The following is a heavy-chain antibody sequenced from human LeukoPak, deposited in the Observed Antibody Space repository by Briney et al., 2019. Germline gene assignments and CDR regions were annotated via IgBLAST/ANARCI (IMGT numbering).Heavy chain of an antibody. J-gene: IGHJ4*02. CDR3: ARGGYSFDY. V-gene: IGHV3-7*01. Sequence: GGSLRLSCVASGFTFTQYWMTWVRQATGKGLEWVARLHPDGSERNYVGSVEGRFTVFGDNAKSSLFLQMHSLRVEDTAVYYCARGGYSFDYLGQGTLVTVPS. D-gene: IGHD5-12*01. CDR2: LHPDGSER. CDR1: GFTFTQYW.